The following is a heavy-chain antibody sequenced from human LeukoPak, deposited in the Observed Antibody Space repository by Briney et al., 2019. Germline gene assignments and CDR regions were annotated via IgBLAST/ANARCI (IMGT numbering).Heavy chain of an antibody. Sequence: GGSLRLSCAASGFTFSSYAMSWVRQAPGKGLEWVSAISGSGSSTYYADSVKGRFTISRDNSKNTLYLQMNSLRVEDTAVYYCAKGPPLPQYFQYWGQGTLVTVSS. CDR1: GFTFSSYA. V-gene: IGHV3-23*01. CDR3: AKGPPLPQYFQY. J-gene: IGHJ1*01. CDR2: ISGSGSST.